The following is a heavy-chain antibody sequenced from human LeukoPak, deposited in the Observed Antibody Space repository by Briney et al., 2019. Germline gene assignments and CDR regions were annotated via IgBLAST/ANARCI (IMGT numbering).Heavy chain of an antibody. CDR1: GYTFNTYY. CDR3: ARVWRFGERRFGELSAFDI. D-gene: IGHD3-10*01. J-gene: IGHJ3*02. CDR2: INASGEST. Sequence: ASVKVSCKASGYTFNTYYIQWVRQAPGQGLEGMGLINASGESTSYAQKFQGRVTMTRDTSTSTVYMELSSLRSEDTAMYYCARVWRFGERRFGELSAFDIWGQGKMVTVSS. V-gene: IGHV1-46*02.